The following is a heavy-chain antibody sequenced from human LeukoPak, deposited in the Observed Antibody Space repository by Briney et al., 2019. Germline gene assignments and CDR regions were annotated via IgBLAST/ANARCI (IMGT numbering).Heavy chain of an antibody. Sequence: GGSLRLSCPASGFTFSSYAMSWVRQAPGKGLEGVSYISSSCSTIYFADSVKGRFTISRDNAKNSLYLQMNSLRAEDTAVYYCARDSRYSGSWSSSQKYYFDYWGQGTLVTVSS. V-gene: IGHV3-48*03. CDR2: ISSSCSTI. D-gene: IGHD1-26*01. J-gene: IGHJ4*02. CDR1: GFTFSSYA. CDR3: ARDSRYSGSWSSSQKYYFDY.